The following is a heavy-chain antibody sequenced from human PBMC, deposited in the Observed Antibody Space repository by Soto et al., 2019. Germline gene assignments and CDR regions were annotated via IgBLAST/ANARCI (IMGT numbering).Heavy chain of an antibody. D-gene: IGHD3-10*01. CDR3: GSGTTDY. CDR1: GGSFNSFY. V-gene: IGHV4-59*05. J-gene: IGHJ4*02. CDR2: IYNSGAT. Sequence: SETLSLTCTVSGGSFNSFYWSWIRQPPGEGLEWIGPIYNSGATYYNSALKSRVPLSLDTSNSQFSLDLSSVTAADTAVYFCGSGTTDYWGPGTLVTVS.